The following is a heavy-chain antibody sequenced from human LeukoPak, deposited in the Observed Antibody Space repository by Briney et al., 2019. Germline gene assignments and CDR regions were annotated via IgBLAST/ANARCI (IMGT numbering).Heavy chain of an antibody. V-gene: IGHV3-33*01. CDR3: SRGGYGDYNIWFVP. CDR1: GFTFSSFA. Sequence: VGSLRLSCAASGFTFSSFAMHWVRQAPGKGLEWVADIWYNGSNKYYAESVKGRFTISRDNSKNMLYLQLNSLRAEDTAVYYCSRGGYGDYNIWFVPWGQGTLVIVPP. D-gene: IGHD4-17*01. CDR2: IWYNGSNK. J-gene: IGHJ5*02.